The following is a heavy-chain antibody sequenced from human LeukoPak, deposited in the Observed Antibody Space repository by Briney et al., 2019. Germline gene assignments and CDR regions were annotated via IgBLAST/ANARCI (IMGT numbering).Heavy chain of an antibody. CDR3: ARVAYQLLHPDYYYYYGMDV. CDR1: GYTFTSYG. J-gene: IGHJ6*02. D-gene: IGHD2-2*02. Sequence: ASVKVSCTASGYTFTSYGISWVRQAPGQGLEWMGWISAYNGNTNYAQKLQGRATMTTDTSTSTAYMELRSLRSDDTAVYYCARVAYQLLHPDYYYYYGMDVWGQGTTVTVSS. CDR2: ISAYNGNT. V-gene: IGHV1-18*01.